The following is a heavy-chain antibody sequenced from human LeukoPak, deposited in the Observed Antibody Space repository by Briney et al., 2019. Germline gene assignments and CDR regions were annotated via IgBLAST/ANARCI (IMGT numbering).Heavy chain of an antibody. V-gene: IGHV3-13*01. CDR1: GFTFSSYD. CDR3: ARAAAGTLAFDI. D-gene: IGHD6-13*01. CDR2: IGTAGDT. J-gene: IGHJ3*02. Sequence: GESLKISCAASGFTFSSYDMHWVRQATGKGLEWVSAIGTAGDTYYPGSVKGRFTISRENAKNSLYLQMNSLRAGDTAVYYCARAAAGTLAFDIWGQGTMVTVSS.